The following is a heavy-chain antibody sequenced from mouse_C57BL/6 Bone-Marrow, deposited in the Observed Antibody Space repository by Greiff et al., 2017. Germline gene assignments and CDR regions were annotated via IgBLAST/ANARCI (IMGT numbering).Heavy chain of an antibody. D-gene: IGHD1-1*01. CDR2: IYPGSGST. CDR1: GYTFTTYW. Sequence: QVQLQQSGAELVKPGASVQMSCKASGYTFTTYWITWVKQRPGQGLEWIGDIYPGSGSTNYNEKFKSKATLTVDTSSSTAYMQLSSLTSEDSAVYYCARGYYGSSYAFDYWGQCTTLTVSS. V-gene: IGHV1-55*01. CDR3: ARGYYGSSYAFDY. J-gene: IGHJ2*01.